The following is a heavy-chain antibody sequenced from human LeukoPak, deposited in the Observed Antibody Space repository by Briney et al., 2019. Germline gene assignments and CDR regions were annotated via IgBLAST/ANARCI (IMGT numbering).Heavy chain of an antibody. J-gene: IGHJ5*02. D-gene: IGHD2-2*01. CDR2: IIPIFGTA. V-gene: IGHV1-69*01. Sequence: GSSVKVSCKASGGTFSSYAISWVRQAPGQGLEWMEGIIPIFGTANYAQKFQGRVTITADESTSTAYMELSSLRSDDTAVYYCARDPCSSTSCFNWFDPWRQGTLVTVFS. CDR1: GGTFSSYA. CDR3: ARDPCSSTSCFNWFDP.